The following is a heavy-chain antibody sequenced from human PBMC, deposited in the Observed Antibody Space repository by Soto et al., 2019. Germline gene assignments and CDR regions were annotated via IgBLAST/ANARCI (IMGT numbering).Heavy chain of an antibody. CDR1: GGSISIGGYY. Sequence: PSETLSLTCTFSGGSISIGGYYWSWIRQHPGKGLEWIGYIYYSGSTYYNPSLKSRVTISVDTSKKQFSLKLSSVTAADTAVYYCAREGRWYLDYWGQGTLVTVSS. J-gene: IGHJ4*02. CDR3: AREGRWYLDY. D-gene: IGHD2-15*01. CDR2: IYYSGST. V-gene: IGHV4-31*03.